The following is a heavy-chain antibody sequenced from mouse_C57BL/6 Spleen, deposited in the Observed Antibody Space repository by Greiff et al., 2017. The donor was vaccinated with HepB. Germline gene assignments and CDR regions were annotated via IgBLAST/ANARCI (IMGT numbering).Heavy chain of an antibody. Sequence: EVQLQQSGPELVKPGASVKISCKASGYSFTDYNMNWVKQSNGKSLEWIGVINPNYGTTSYNQKFKGKATLTVDQSSSTAYMQLNSLTSEDSAVYYCARTLITTVVGDWYFDVWGTGTTVTVSS. CDR1: GYSFTDYN. D-gene: IGHD1-1*01. V-gene: IGHV1-39*01. J-gene: IGHJ1*03. CDR2: INPNYGTT. CDR3: ARTLITTVVGDWYFDV.